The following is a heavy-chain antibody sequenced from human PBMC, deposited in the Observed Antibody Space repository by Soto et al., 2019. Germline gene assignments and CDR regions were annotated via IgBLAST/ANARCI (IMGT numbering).Heavy chain of an antibody. J-gene: IGHJ6*03. CDR1: GDSISRGGYF. CDR3: ARGILRRNRYMDV. CDR2: IYDSGSA. V-gene: IGHV4-31*03. D-gene: IGHD1-26*01. Sequence: QVQLQESGPGLVKPSQTLSLTCIVSGDSISRGGYFWTWLRQHPGKGLEWIGYIYDSGSAFYNPSLKSRVTTSVDTSKNQFSLNLRSVTAADTAVFCCARGILRRNRYMDVWGKGTAVAVSS.